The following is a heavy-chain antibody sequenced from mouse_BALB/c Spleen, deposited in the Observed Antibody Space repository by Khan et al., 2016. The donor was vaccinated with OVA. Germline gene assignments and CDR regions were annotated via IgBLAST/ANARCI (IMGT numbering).Heavy chain of an antibody. CDR2: INPSNGGT. Sequence: QVQLKQSGAELVKPGASVRLSCKASGYTFTSYYLYWVKQRPGHGLEWIGDINPSNGGTNFNENFKTKATLTVGKSSSTAYMQLSSLTSEDSAVYYCTRSGYGAFVYWGQGTLVTVSA. CDR3: TRSGYGAFVY. V-gene: IGHV1S81*02. J-gene: IGHJ3*01. D-gene: IGHD1-1*02. CDR1: GYTFTSYY.